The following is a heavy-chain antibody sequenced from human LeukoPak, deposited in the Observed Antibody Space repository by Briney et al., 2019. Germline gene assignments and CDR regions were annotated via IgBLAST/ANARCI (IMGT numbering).Heavy chain of an antibody. CDR3: GGHHDDSSGYLWVWAHFDC. CDR2: IYYSGNT. Sequence: KASETLSLTCTVSGVSISSSNSYWGWIRQPPGKGLEWIGSIYYSGNTYYNASLKSQVSISIDTSKNQFSLKLSSVTAADTAVYYCGGHHDDSSGYLWVWAHFDCWGQGTLVTVSS. CDR1: GVSISSSNSY. D-gene: IGHD3-22*01. J-gene: IGHJ4*02. V-gene: IGHV4-39*07.